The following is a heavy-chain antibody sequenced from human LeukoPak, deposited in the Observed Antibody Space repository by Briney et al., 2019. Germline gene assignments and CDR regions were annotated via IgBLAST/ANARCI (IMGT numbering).Heavy chain of an antibody. J-gene: IGHJ4*02. Sequence: PGGSLRLSCAASGFTFSSYWMSWVRQAAGKGLEWLASIKQDGSEKYYVDSVKGRFPIARDNAKNSLYLQMNSLRAEDTAVYYCARIAAAGTMPFYYWGQGTMVTVSS. D-gene: IGHD6-13*01. V-gene: IGHV3-7*04. CDR1: GFTFSSYW. CDR2: IKQDGSEK. CDR3: ARIAAAGTMPFYY.